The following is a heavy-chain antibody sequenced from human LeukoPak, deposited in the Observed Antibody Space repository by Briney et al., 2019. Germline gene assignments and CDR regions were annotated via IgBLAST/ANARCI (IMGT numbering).Heavy chain of an antibody. V-gene: IGHV3-21*01. Sequence: GGSPRLSCAASGFTFSSYSMNWVRQAPGKGLEWVSSISSSSSYIYYADSVKGRFTISRDNAKNSLYLQMNGLRAEDTAVYYCARDRGDYDILTGYYYYYYGMDVWGQGTTVTVSS. J-gene: IGHJ6*02. CDR1: GFTFSSYS. CDR3: ARDRGDYDILTGYYYYYYGMDV. CDR2: ISSSSSYI. D-gene: IGHD3-9*01.